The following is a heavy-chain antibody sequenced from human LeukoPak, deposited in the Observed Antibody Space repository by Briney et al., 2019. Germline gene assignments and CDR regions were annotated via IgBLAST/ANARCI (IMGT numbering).Heavy chain of an antibody. CDR3: AGGGDGYQTRFAY. CDR2: IDYSGSSGST. CDR1: GGSISSDY. Sequence: SETLSLTCTGSGGSISSDYWNWIRQPPGKGLEWIGYIDYSGSSGSTNYNPSLRSRVTTSADTSKNQFSLQMTSVTAADTAVYYCAGGGDGYQTRFAYWGQGTLLTVSS. J-gene: IGHJ4*02. D-gene: IGHD5-24*01. V-gene: IGHV4-59*01.